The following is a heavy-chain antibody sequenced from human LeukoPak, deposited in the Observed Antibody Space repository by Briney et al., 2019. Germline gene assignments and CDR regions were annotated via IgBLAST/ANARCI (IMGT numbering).Heavy chain of an antibody. D-gene: IGHD6-19*01. CDR3: ASVSGSGWPIDY. CDR1: GYTFTGYY. J-gene: IGHJ4*02. Sequence: ASVKVSCKTSGYTFTGYYTHWVRQAPGQGLEWMGWINPNSGDTNYAQKFQGRVTMTRDTSISTAYMELNRLRSDDTAVYYCASVSGSGWPIDYWGQGTLVTVSS. CDR2: INPNSGDT. V-gene: IGHV1-2*02.